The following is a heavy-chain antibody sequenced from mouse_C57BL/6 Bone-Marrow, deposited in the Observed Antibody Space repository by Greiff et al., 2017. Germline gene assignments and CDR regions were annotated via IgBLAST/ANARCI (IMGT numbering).Heavy chain of an antibody. V-gene: IGHV1-64*01. J-gene: IGHJ2*01. Sequence: QVQLKQPGAELVKPGASVKLSCKASGYTFTSYWMHWVKQRPGPGLEWIGMIHTNSGRTNYNEKFKRKATLTVDKSSSTSYMQLSILTAEYSAVYYCANGYYYCDYWGQGTTLTVSS. CDR2: IHTNSGRT. CDR1: GYTFTSYW. D-gene: IGHD2-3*01. CDR3: ANGYYYCDY.